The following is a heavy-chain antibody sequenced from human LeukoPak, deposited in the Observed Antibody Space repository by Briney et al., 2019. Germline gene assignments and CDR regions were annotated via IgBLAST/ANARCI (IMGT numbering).Heavy chain of an antibody. J-gene: IGHJ4*02. CDR3: ARDLLEWLHYFDY. D-gene: IGHD3-3*01. Sequence: GRSLRLSCAASGFTFSSYGMHWVRQAPGKGLEWVAVIWYDGSNKYYADSVKGRFTISRDNSKNTLYLQMNSLRAEDTAVYYCARDLLEWLHYFDYWGQGTLVTVSS. CDR1: GFTFSSYG. V-gene: IGHV3-33*01. CDR2: IWYDGSNK.